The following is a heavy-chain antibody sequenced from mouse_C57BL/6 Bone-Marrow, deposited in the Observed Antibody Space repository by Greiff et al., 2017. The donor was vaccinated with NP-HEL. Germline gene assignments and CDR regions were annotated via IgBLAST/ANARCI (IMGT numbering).Heavy chain of an antibody. Sequence: VQLQQSGPELVKPGASVKIPCKASGYTFTDYNMDWVKQSHGKSLEWIGDINPNNGGTIYNQKFKGKATLTVDKSSSTAYMELRSLTSEDTAVYYCARGGGIYSGGFAYWGQGTLVTVSA. CDR2: INPNNGGT. CDR3: ARGGGIYSGGFAY. J-gene: IGHJ3*01. CDR1: GYTFTDYN. D-gene: IGHD2-1*01. V-gene: IGHV1-18*01.